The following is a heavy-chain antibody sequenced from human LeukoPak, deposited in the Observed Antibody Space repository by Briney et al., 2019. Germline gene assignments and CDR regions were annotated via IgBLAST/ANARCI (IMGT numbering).Heavy chain of an antibody. V-gene: IGHV3-74*03. CDR2: IDSDGSTT. Sequence: GGSLRLSCAASGFIFSGYWMNWVRQAPGKGLAWVAGIDSDGSTTKYADSVKGRFTISRDNAKNSLYLQMNSLRAEDTAVYYCASRRGATTECDYWGQGTLVTVSS. CDR1: GFIFSGYW. CDR3: ASRRGATTECDY. D-gene: IGHD1-26*01. J-gene: IGHJ4*02.